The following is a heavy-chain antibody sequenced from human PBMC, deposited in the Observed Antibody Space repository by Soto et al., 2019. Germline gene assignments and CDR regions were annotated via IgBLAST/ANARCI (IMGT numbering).Heavy chain of an antibody. Sequence: QVPLVQSGAEVKKPGASVKVSCKASGYTFTTYGMSWVRQAPGQGLDWMGRISTYNGNTKYAERLQGRVTMTTDTTTSTVYMELRSLRSDDTAVYYCARGPTDYYDNSSNYFLDYWGQGTLVTVSS. J-gene: IGHJ4*02. CDR1: GYTFTTYG. CDR3: ARGPTDYYDNSSNYFLDY. CDR2: ISTYNGNT. D-gene: IGHD3-22*01. V-gene: IGHV1-18*01.